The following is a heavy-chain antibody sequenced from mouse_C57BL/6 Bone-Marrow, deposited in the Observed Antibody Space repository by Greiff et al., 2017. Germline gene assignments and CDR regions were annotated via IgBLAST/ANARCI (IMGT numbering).Heavy chain of an antibody. CDR2: ISSGSSTI. D-gene: IGHD4-1*01. CDR1: GFTFSDYG. J-gene: IGHJ3*01. CDR3: AKLRFAY. Sequence: DVLLVESGGGLVKPGGSLKLSCAASGFTFSDYGMHWVRQAPEQGLEWVAYISSGSSTIYYADKVKGRFTIARDNARNTLFLQMASLRSEDTAMYYCAKLRFAYWGQGTLVTVSA. V-gene: IGHV5-17*01.